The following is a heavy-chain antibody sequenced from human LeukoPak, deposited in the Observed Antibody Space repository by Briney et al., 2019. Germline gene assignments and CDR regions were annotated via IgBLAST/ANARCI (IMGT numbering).Heavy chain of an antibody. CDR3: AKGLPYQLLGSEDFRYFDL. D-gene: IGHD2-2*01. CDR1: GFTFSSYS. J-gene: IGHJ2*01. CDR2: ISSSSSYI. Sequence: GGSLRLSCAASGFTFSSYSMNWVRQAPGKGLEWVSSISSSSSYIYYADSVKGRFTISRDNAKNSLYLQMNSLRAEDTAVYYCAKGLPYQLLGSEDFRYFDLWGRGTLVTVSS. V-gene: IGHV3-21*01.